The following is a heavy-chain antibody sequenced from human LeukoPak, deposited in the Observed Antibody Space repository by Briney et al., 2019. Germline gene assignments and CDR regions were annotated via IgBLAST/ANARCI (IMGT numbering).Heavy chain of an antibody. Sequence: SETLSLTCTVSGGSISSGSYYWSWIRQPAGKGLEWIGRIYTSGGTNYNPSLKSRVTISVDTSKNQFSLKLSSVTAADTAVYYCARDDYTSINYWGQGTLVTVSS. CDR3: ARDDYTSINY. V-gene: IGHV4-61*02. CDR1: GGSISSGSYY. J-gene: IGHJ4*02. D-gene: IGHD4-11*01. CDR2: IYTSGGT.